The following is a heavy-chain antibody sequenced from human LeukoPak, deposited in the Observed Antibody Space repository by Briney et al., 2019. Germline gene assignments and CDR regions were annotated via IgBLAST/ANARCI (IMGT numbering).Heavy chain of an antibody. V-gene: IGHV1-69*06. CDR1: GGTFSSYA. D-gene: IGHD3-22*01. Sequence: SVKVSCKASGGTFSSYAISWWRQAPGQGLEGMGGIIPIFGSANYAQKFQGRVTITADKSTSTAYMELSSLRSEDTAVYYCARDRPEFYYYGSSGYLGGFEYWGQGTLVTVSS. J-gene: IGHJ4*02. CDR2: IIPIFGSA. CDR3: ARDRPEFYYYGSSGYLGGFEY.